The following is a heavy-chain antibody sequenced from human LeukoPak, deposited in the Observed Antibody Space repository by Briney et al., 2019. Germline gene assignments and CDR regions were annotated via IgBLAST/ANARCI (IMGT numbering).Heavy chain of an antibody. Sequence: PSETLSLTCTVSGGSISSSSYYWGWIRQPPGKGLEWIGSIYYSGSTYYNPSLKSRVTISVDTSKNQFSLTLSSVTAADTAVYYCARVVGATSPIFDYWGQGTLVTVSS. CDR2: IYYSGST. CDR3: ARVVGATSPIFDY. D-gene: IGHD1-26*01. J-gene: IGHJ4*02. CDR1: GGSISSSSYY. V-gene: IGHV4-39*01.